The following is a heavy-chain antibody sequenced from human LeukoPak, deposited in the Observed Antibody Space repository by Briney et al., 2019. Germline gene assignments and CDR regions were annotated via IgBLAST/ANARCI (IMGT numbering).Heavy chain of an antibody. Sequence: GGALGLSLAAPGFTLCSHWMSWVRPAPGERVEWVANIKQDGSEKYYVDSVKGRFTISRDNAKNSLYLQMNSLRAEDTAVYYCAKIGPYVFDYWGQGTLVTVSS. CDR2: IKQDGSEK. J-gene: IGHJ4*02. D-gene: IGHD3-16*01. CDR1: GFTLCSHW. V-gene: IGHV3-7*05. CDR3: AKIGPYVFDY.